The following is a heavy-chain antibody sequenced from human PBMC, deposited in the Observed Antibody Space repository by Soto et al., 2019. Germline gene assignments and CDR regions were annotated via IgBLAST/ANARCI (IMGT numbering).Heavy chain of an antibody. D-gene: IGHD5-12*01. CDR1: GGSISSDY. J-gene: IGHJ4*02. V-gene: IGHV4-59*01. CDR2: IYYSGST. CDR3: ARARWLRSGYYFDY. Sequence: SETLSLTCTVCGGSISSDYWSWIRQPPGKGLEWIGYIYYSGSTNYNPSLKSRVTMTTDTSTSTAYMELRSLRSDDTAVYYCARARWLRSGYYFDYWGQGPLVTVSS.